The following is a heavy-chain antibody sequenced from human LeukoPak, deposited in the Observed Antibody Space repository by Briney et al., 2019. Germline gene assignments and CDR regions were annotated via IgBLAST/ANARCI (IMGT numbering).Heavy chain of an antibody. Sequence: SETLSLTCAASGGSISSSNWWSWVRQPPGKGLEWIGEIYHSGSTYYNPSLKSRVTISVDTSKNQFSLKLSSVTAADTAVYYCARLSGYGLHYYYYMDVWGKGTTVTVSS. V-gene: IGHV4-4*02. CDR3: ARLSGYGLHYYYYMDV. D-gene: IGHD5-12*01. J-gene: IGHJ6*03. CDR2: IYHSGST. CDR1: GGSISSSNW.